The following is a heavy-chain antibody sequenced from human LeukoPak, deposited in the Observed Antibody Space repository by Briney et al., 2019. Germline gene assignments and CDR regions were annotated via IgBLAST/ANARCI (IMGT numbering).Heavy chain of an antibody. J-gene: IGHJ6*03. CDR2: IYYSGST. CDR1: GGSISSSSYY. CDR3: VYTMIGAHYYMDV. Sequence: SETLSLTCTVSGGSISSSSYYWGWIRQPPGKGLEWIGSIYYSGSTYYNPSLKSRVTISVDTSKNQFSLKLSSVTAADPAVYYCVYTMIGAHYYMDVWGKGTTVTVSS. V-gene: IGHV4-39*07. D-gene: IGHD3-22*01.